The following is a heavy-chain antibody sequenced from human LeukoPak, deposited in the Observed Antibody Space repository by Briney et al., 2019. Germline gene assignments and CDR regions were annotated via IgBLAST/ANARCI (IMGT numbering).Heavy chain of an antibody. D-gene: IGHD2-15*01. CDR2: IYYSGST. CDR3: ARGVVAAPQTFDY. Sequence: NSSETLSLTCTVSGGSISSSSYYWGWIRQPPGKGLEWIGSIYYSGSTYYNPSLKSRVTISVDTSKNQFSLKLSSVTAAGTAAYYCARGVVAAPQTFDYWGQGTLVTVSS. J-gene: IGHJ4*02. CDR1: GGSISSSSYY. V-gene: IGHV4-39*07.